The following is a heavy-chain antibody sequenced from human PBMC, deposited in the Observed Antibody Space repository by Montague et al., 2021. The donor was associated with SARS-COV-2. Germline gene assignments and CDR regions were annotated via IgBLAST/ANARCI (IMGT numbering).Heavy chain of an antibody. J-gene: IGHJ4*02. V-gene: IGHV4-39*01. CDR3: ARQRRGGLVSTPRFFDY. CDR2: IYYSGST. D-gene: IGHD6-19*01. Sequence: SETLSLTCTVSGGSISSSSYYWGWIRQPPGKGLEWIGSIYYSGSTYYNPPLKSRVTISVDTSKNQFSLKLSSVTAADTAVYYCARQRRGGLVSTPRFFDYWGQGTLVTVSS. CDR1: GGSISSSSYY.